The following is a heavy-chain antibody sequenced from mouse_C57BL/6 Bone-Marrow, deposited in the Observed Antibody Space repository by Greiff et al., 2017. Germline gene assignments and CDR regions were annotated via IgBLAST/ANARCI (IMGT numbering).Heavy chain of an antibody. V-gene: IGHV1-19*01. D-gene: IGHD1-1*01. CDR3: ARDGSSGLFYFDD. CDR2: INPYNGGT. Sequence: EVQLQQSGPVLVKPGASVKMSCKASGYTFTDYYMNWVKQSHGKSLEWIGVINPYNGGTSYNQKFKGKATLTVDKSSSTAYMELNSLTSEDSAVYYCARDGSSGLFYFDDWGRGTTLTVSS. J-gene: IGHJ2*01. CDR1: GYTFTDYY.